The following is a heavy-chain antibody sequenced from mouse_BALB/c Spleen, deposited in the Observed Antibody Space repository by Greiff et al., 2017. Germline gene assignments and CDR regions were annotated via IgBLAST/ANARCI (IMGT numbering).Heavy chain of an antibody. D-gene: IGHD2-14*01. V-gene: IGHV1S137*01. CDR2: ISTYYGDA. CDR1: GYTFTDYA. Sequence: QVQLQQSGAELVRPGVSVKISCKGSGYTFTDYAMHWVKQSHAKSLEWIGVISTYYGDASYNQKFKGKATMTVDKSSSTAYMELARLTSEDSAIYYCNAGYDAAMDYWGQGTSVTVSS. J-gene: IGHJ4*01. CDR3: NAGYDAAMDY.